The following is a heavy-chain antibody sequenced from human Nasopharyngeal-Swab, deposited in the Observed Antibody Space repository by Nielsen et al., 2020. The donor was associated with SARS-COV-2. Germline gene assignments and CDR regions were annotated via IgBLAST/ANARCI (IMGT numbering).Heavy chain of an antibody. CDR2: INPNSGGT. CDR1: GYTFTGYY. D-gene: IGHD6-13*01. Sequence: ASVKVSCKASGYTFTGYYMHWVRQAPGQGLEWMGRINPNSGGTNYAQKFQGRVTTTRDTSISTAYMELSRLRSDDTAVYYCARGREAAAGHFDYWGQGTLVTVSS. V-gene: IGHV1-2*06. J-gene: IGHJ4*02. CDR3: ARGREAAAGHFDY.